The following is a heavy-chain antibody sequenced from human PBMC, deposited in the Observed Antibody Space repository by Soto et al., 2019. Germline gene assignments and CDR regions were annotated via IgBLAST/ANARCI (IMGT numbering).Heavy chain of an antibody. CDR2: IWFDGTNK. CDR1: GFTFTNYG. D-gene: IGHD3-10*01. Sequence: QVQLVESGGGVVQPEKSLRLSCAASGFTFTNYGMQWVRQAPGKGLEWVAGIWFDGTNKNYADSVKGRFTISRDNSNNPLYLQMDSLRAEDTAVYYCVRDYTSGAGAGYGHNWFDPWGQGTLVSVSS. J-gene: IGHJ5*02. V-gene: IGHV3-33*01. CDR3: VRDYTSGAGAGYGHNWFDP.